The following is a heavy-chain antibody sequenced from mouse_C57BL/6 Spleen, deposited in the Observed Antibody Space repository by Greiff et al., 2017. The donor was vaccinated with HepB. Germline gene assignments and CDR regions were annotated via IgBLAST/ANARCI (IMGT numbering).Heavy chain of an antibody. CDR3: SSAIRSEGYVDV. V-gene: IGHV1-76*01. J-gene: IGHJ1*03. CDR1: GYTFTDYY. Sequence: VQLQESGAELVRPGASVKLSCKASGYTFTDYYINWVKQRPGQGLEWIARIYPGSGNTYYNEKFKGKGTLTAEKSSSTAYMQLSSLTSEDAAGCFCSSAIRSEGYVDVWSRGSTVTVSS. CDR2: IYPGSGNT.